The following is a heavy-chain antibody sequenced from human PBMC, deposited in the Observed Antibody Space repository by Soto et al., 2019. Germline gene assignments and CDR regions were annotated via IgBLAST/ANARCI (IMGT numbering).Heavy chain of an antibody. V-gene: IGHV3-15*01. Sequence: PGGSLRLSWAASGFTLSNAWMSWVRKAPGKGLEWVGRIKSKTDGGTTDYAAPVKGRFTISRDDSKNTLYLQMNSLKTEDTAVYYCTTDYPRSLPGYWGQGTQVTVSS. CDR2: IKSKTDGGTT. CDR3: TTDYPRSLPGY. J-gene: IGHJ4*02. CDR1: GFTLSNAW.